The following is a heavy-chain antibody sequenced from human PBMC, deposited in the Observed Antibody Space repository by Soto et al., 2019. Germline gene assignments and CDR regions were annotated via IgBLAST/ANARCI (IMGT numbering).Heavy chain of an antibody. Sequence: QLQLQESGPGLVKPSETLSLTCTVSGGSISSSSYYWGWIRQPQGKGLEWIGSIYYSGSTYYNPSLKSRVTISVDTSKNQFSLKLSSVTAADTAVYYCARRGSDDFWSGYYSQWFDPWGQGTLVTVSS. V-gene: IGHV4-39*01. CDR2: IYYSGST. J-gene: IGHJ5*02. CDR3: ARRGSDDFWSGYYSQWFDP. D-gene: IGHD3-3*01. CDR1: GGSISSSSYY.